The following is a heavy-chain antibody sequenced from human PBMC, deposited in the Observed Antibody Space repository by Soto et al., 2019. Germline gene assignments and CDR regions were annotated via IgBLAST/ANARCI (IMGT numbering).Heavy chain of an antibody. V-gene: IGHV3-23*01. CDR1: GFTFSNYA. D-gene: IGHD2-2*01. CDR3: ANDIVLVSAGTAGELYGMDV. CDR2: ITNSGGGT. J-gene: IGHJ6*02. Sequence: PGGSLRLSCAASGFTFSNYAMSWVRQAPGKGLEWVSAITNSGGGTYYADSVKGRFTISRDNSKNTLYLQMNSLSAEDTAVYYCANDIVLVSAGTAGELYGMDVWGQGTTVTVSS.